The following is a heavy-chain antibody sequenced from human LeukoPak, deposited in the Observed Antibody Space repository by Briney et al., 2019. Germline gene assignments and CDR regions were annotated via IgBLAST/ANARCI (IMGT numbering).Heavy chain of an antibody. CDR1: GGTFSSYA. Sequence: SVKVSCKASGGTFSSYAISWVRQAPGQGLEWMGGIIPIFGTANYAQKFQGRVTMTRDTSTSTVYMELSSLRSEDTAVYYCARDIRKGAFDIWGQGTMVTVSS. J-gene: IGHJ3*02. CDR2: IIPIFGTA. V-gene: IGHV1-69*05. CDR3: ARDIRKGAFDI. D-gene: IGHD1-14*01.